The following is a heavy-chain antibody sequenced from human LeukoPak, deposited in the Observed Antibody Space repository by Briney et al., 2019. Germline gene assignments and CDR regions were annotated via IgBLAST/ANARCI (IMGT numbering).Heavy chain of an antibody. V-gene: IGHV4-61*01. Sequence: SETLSLTCTVSGGSVSSGSYYWSWIRQPPGKGLEWIGYIYYSGSTNYNPSLKSRVTISVDTSKNQFSLKLSSVTAADTAVYYCASDEYYGMSEPSLPDIWGQGTMVTVSS. J-gene: IGHJ3*02. CDR2: IYYSGST. CDR3: ASDEYYGMSEPSLPDI. CDR1: GGSVSSGSYY. D-gene: IGHD3-10*01.